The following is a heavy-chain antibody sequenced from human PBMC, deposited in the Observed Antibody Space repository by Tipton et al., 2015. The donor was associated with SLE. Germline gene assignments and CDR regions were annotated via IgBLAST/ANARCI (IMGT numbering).Heavy chain of an antibody. D-gene: IGHD3-22*01. CDR1: GFTFSSYV. CDR3: AKGKGSRSGDYYYFEY. J-gene: IGHJ4*02. CDR2: ISGSGGST. V-gene: IGHV3-23*01. Sequence: SLRLSCAASGFTFSSYVMSWARQAPGKGLEWGLSISGSGGSTYYADSVKGRFTISRDNSKNTLYLQINSLRAEDTAVYYCAKGKGSRSGDYYYFEYWGQGTLVTVSS.